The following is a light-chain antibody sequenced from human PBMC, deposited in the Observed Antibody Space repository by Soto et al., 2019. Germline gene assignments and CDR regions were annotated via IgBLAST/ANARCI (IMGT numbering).Light chain of an antibody. CDR1: QSISSY. J-gene: IGKJ1*01. CDR2: TAS. V-gene: IGKV1-39*01. CDR3: QQSSSTPRRT. Sequence: DLQMTQSPSSLSASVGDRVTITCRASQSISSYLNWYQQKPGKAPKLLIYTASNLQSGVPSRFSGSGSGTDFTLTISSLQPEDFATYYCQQSSSTPRRTFGQGTKVGIK.